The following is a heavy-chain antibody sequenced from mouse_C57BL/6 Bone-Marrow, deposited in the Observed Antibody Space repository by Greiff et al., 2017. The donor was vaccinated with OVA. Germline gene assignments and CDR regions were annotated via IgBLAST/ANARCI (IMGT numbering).Heavy chain of an antibody. CDR2: INPSSGYT. D-gene: IGHD6-1*01. Sequence: VQLQQSGAELAKPGASVKLSCKASGYTFTSYWMHWVKQRPGQGLEWIGYINPSSGYTKYNQKFQDKATLTADKSSSTAYMQLSSLTYEDSAVYDCAREREYSLYYFDYWGQGTTLTVSS. V-gene: IGHV1-7*01. CDR3: AREREYSLYYFDY. J-gene: IGHJ2*01. CDR1: GYTFTSYW.